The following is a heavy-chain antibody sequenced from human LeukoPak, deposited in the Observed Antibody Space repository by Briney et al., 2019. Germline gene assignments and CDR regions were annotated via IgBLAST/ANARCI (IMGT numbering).Heavy chain of an antibody. D-gene: IGHD1-26*01. J-gene: IGHJ4*02. CDR1: GGSIRNYY. CDR2: IYYSGST. CDR3: ARGYSGSLHYFHY. Sequence: SETLSLTCTVSGGSIRNYYWSWIRQPPGKGLEWIGYIYYSGSTNYNPSLKSRVTISVDKSKNQFSLKLSSVTAADTAVYYCARGYSGSLHYFHYWGQGTLVTVSS. V-gene: IGHV4-59*01.